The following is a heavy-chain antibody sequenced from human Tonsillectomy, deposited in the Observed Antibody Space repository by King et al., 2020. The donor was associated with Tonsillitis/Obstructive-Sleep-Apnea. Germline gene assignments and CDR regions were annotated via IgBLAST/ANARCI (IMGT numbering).Heavy chain of an antibody. CDR1: GFTFSSYV. Sequence: VQLVESGGGVVQPGRSLRLSCAASGFTFSSYVMHWVRQAPGKGLEWVAVISYDGSNKYYADSVKGRFTISRDNSKNTLYLQMNSLRAEDTAVYYCARDENTAGGLDYWGQGTLVTVSS. D-gene: IGHD5-18*01. V-gene: IGHV3-30*04. CDR3: ARDENTAGGLDY. J-gene: IGHJ4*02. CDR2: ISYDGSNK.